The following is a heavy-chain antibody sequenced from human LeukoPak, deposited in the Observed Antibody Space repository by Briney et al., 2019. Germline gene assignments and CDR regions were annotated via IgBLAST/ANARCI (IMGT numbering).Heavy chain of an antibody. CDR1: GGTFSSYA. J-gene: IGHJ5*02. CDR3: ARDQTYYYGSGSYYRNWFDP. D-gene: IGHD3-10*01. Sequence: SVKVSCKASGGTFSSYAISWVRQAPGQGLEWMGGIIPIFGTANYAQKFQGRVTITADESTSTAYMELSSRRSEDTAVYYCARDQTYYYGSGSYYRNWFDPWGQGTLVTVSS. V-gene: IGHV1-69*13. CDR2: IIPIFGTA.